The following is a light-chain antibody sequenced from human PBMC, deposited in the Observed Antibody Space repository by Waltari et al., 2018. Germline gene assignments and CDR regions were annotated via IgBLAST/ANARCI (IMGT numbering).Light chain of an antibody. V-gene: IGKV3-11*01. Sequence: EIVLPQSPATLSLSPGERANLSCRASQSVSSYLAWYQQKPGQAPRLLIYDASNRATGIPARFSGSGSGTDFALAISSLEPEDVAVYYCQQRSNWPLTFGPGTKVDIK. J-gene: IGKJ3*01. CDR2: DAS. CDR3: QQRSNWPLT. CDR1: QSVSSY.